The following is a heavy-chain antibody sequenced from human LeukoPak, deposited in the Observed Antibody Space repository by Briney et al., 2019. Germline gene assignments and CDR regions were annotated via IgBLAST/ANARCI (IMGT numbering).Heavy chain of an antibody. V-gene: IGHV3-48*03. Sequence: PGGSLRLSCAASGFTFSGYEMTWVRQVPGKGLEWVSYIGRSGTTMFYADSVKGRFTISRDDAKNSLYLQMNSLRAEDTAVYYCARKDPTPLSHFDYWGQGTLVTVSS. CDR2: IGRSGTTM. CDR1: GFTFSGYE. CDR3: ARKDPTPLSHFDY. J-gene: IGHJ4*02. D-gene: IGHD2-15*01.